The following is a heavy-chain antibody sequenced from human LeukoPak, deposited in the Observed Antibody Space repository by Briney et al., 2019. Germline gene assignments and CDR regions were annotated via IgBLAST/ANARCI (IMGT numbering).Heavy chain of an antibody. J-gene: IGHJ4*02. CDR1: EFTFSSYA. V-gene: IGHV3-23*01. CDR2: ISGSGSST. Sequence: GGSLRLSCAASEFTFSSYAMIGVRQAPGRGLEWVSAISGSGSSTYYADSVKGRFTIPRDNSKNTLYLQMNSLRAEDTALYYCAKRDGYNSNPLKDWGQGTLVTVSS. CDR3: AKRDGYNSNPLKD. D-gene: IGHD5-24*01.